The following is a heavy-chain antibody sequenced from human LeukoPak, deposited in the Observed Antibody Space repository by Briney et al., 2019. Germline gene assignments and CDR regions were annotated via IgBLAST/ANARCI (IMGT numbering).Heavy chain of an antibody. J-gene: IGHJ4*02. D-gene: IGHD2-15*01. Sequence: PGGSLRLSCAASGFTFSSYAMSWVRQAPGKGLEWVSSISGSGGSTYYADSVKGRFTISRDNSKNTLYLQMNSLRAEDTAVYYCAKVTKPSPNCSGGSCAPKWGQGTLVTVSS. CDR2: ISGSGGST. CDR3: AKVTKPSPNCSGGSCAPK. V-gene: IGHV3-23*01. CDR1: GFTFSSYA.